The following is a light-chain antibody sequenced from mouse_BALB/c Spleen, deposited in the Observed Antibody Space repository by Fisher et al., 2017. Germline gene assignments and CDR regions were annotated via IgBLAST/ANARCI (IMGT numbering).Light chain of an antibody. J-gene: IGKJ2*01. CDR1: SSVSY. Sequence: IVLTQSPAIMSASPGEKVTMTCSASSSVSYMYWYQQKPGTSPKLWIYSTSNLASGVPARFSGNGSGTSYSLTISSMEAEDAATYYCHQYHRSPYTFGGGTKLE. CDR3: HQYHRSPYT. CDR2: STS. V-gene: IGKV4-61*01.